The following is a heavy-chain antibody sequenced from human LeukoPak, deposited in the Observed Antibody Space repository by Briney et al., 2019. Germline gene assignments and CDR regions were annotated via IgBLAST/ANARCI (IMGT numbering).Heavy chain of an antibody. V-gene: IGHV3-23*01. CDR2: ISGSGGST. Sequence: VRPLRLSCAASVFTFSSYAMSWVRQAPGKGLEWVSGISGSGGSTYYADSVKGRFTISRDNSKNTLYLQMNSLRAEDTAIYYCAKEITVGATHTYSFDYWGQGTLVTVSS. CDR1: VFTFSSYA. CDR3: AKEITVGATHTYSFDY. J-gene: IGHJ4*02. D-gene: IGHD1-26*01.